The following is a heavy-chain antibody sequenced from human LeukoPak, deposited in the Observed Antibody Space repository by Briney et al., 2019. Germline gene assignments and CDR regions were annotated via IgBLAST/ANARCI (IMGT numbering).Heavy chain of an antibody. CDR2: FSGSGGST. CDR3: ARGTDYYDSSGYFVY. Sequence: GGSLRLSCAASGFTFSSYAMSWVRQAPGKGLECISGFSGSGGSTYYADSVKGRFTISRDNSKNTLYLQMNSLRAEDTAVYYCARGTDYYDSSGYFVYWGQGTLVTVSS. J-gene: IGHJ4*02. CDR1: GFTFSSYA. V-gene: IGHV3-23*01. D-gene: IGHD3-22*01.